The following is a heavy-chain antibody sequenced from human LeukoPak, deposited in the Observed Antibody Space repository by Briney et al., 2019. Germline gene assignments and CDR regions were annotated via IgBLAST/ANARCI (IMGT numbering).Heavy chain of an antibody. CDR1: GSMFRNYW. CDR2: IAANGNDK. V-gene: IGHV3-7*03. CDR3: AREVFFQFDN. J-gene: IGHJ4*02. Sequence: QTGGSLRLSCVVSGSMFRNYWMSWLRQAPGRGLEWVATIAANGNDKDYEDALQGRFTISRDNARNSLSLRIDSLRAEDTAQYYCAREVFFQFDNWGQGALVTVSS.